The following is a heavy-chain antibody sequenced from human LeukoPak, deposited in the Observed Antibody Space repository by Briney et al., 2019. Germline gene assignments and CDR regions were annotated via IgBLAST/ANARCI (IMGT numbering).Heavy chain of an antibody. D-gene: IGHD6-13*01. CDR3: ARDLPPRSWYEVSWFDP. J-gene: IGHJ5*02. Sequence: GGSLRLSCAASGFTFSSYGMHWVRQAPGKGLEWVAVIWYDGSNKYYADSVKGRFTISRDNAKNSLYLQMNSLRAEDTAVYYCARDLPPRSWYEVSWFDPWGQGALVTVSS. V-gene: IGHV3-33*01. CDR1: GFTFSSYG. CDR2: IWYDGSNK.